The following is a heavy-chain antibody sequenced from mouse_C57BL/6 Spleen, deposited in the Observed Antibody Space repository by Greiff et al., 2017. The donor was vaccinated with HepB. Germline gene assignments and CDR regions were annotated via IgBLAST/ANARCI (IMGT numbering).Heavy chain of an antibody. CDR1: GYTFTSYG. D-gene: IGHD1-1*01. Sequence: VQLQQSGAELARPGASVKLSCKASGYTFTSYGISWVKQRTGQGLEWIGEIYPRSGNTYYNEKFKGKATLTADKSSSTAYMELRSLTSDDSAVYFCARSPITTVVDYYAMDYWGQGTSVTVSS. CDR3: ARSPITTVVDYYAMDY. J-gene: IGHJ4*01. CDR2: IYPRSGNT. V-gene: IGHV1-81*01.